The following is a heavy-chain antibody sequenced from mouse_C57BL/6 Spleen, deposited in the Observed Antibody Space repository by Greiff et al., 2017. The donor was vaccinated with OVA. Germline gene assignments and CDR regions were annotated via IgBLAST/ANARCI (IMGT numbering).Heavy chain of an antibody. CDR1: GYSITSGYY. Sequence: EVQLQESGPGLVKPSQSLSLTCSVTGYSITSGYYWNWLRQFPGNKLEWMGYISYDGSNNYNPSLKNRISITRDTSKNQFFLKLNSVTTEDTATYYCARDRGYGSSYGYFDVWGTGTTVTVSS. D-gene: IGHD1-1*01. J-gene: IGHJ1*03. CDR2: ISYDGSN. V-gene: IGHV3-6*01. CDR3: ARDRGYGSSYGYFDV.